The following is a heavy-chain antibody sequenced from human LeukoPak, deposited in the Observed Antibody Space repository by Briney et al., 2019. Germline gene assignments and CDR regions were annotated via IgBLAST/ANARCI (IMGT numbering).Heavy chain of an antibody. D-gene: IGHD6-19*01. Sequence: PGGSLRLSCAASGFTFSSYWMSWVRQAPGKGLEWVANIKQDGSEEYYVDSVKGRFTISRDNAKNSLYLQMNSLRAEDTAVYYCARESSGWRNDYFDYWGQGTLVTVSS. CDR3: ARESSGWRNDYFDY. V-gene: IGHV3-7*01. CDR1: GFTFSSYW. CDR2: IKQDGSEE. J-gene: IGHJ4*02.